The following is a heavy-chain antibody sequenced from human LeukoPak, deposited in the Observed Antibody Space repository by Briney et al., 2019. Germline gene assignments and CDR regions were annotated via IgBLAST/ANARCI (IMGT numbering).Heavy chain of an antibody. CDR1: GGSFSGYY. V-gene: IGHV4-34*01. Sequence: SETLSLTCAVYGGSFSGYYWSWIRQPPGKGLEWIGEINHSGSTNYNPSLKSRVTISVDTSKNQFSLKLSSVTAADAAVYYCARGGDHAGVYWGQGTLVTVSS. CDR3: ARGGDHAGVY. J-gene: IGHJ4*02. D-gene: IGHD1-14*01. CDR2: INHSGST.